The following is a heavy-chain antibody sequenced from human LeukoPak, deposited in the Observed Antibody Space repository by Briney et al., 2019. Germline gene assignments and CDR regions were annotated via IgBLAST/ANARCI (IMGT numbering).Heavy chain of an antibody. Sequence: SQTLSLTCTVSGGSISSGGYYWSWIRQPPGKGLEWIGEINHSGSTNYNPSLKSRVTISVDTSKNQFSLKLSSVTAADTAVYYCARGGRLPAALRYGMDVWGQGTTVTVSS. V-gene: IGHV4-30-2*01. CDR1: GGSISSGGYY. D-gene: IGHD2-2*01. CDR3: ARGGRLPAALRYGMDV. J-gene: IGHJ6*02. CDR2: INHSGST.